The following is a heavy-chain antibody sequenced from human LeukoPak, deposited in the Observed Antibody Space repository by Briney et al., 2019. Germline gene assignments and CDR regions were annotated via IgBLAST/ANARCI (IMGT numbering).Heavy chain of an antibody. Sequence: ETLSPTCTASGGPINSTNYYGCGIRKPPGRGQTWFGRIYYSGSTYYNQSLRSGFTISVDTCKNQFSLKLTSVTAADTAVYFCARHDSSGYYRPLVYWRQGTLVTVSS. CDR3: ARHDSSGYYRPLVY. CDR1: GGPINSTNYY. D-gene: IGHD3-22*01. J-gene: IGHJ4*02. CDR2: IYYSGST. V-gene: IGHV4-39*01.